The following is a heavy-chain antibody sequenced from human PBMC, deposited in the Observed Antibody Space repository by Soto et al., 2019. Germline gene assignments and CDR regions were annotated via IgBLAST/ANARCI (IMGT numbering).Heavy chain of an antibody. V-gene: IGHV3-7*04. J-gene: IGHJ4*02. CDR1: GFTFSSYW. Sequence: EVQLVESGGGLVQPGGSLRLSCAASGFTFSSYWMSWVRQAPGKGLEWVANIKQDGSEKNYVDSVKGRFTISRDNAENSLYLQMNSLRVEDTAVYFCARHAGFWLRAAMDYWGQGTLVTVSS. D-gene: IGHD2-2*01. CDR3: ARHAGFWLRAAMDY. CDR2: IKQDGSEK.